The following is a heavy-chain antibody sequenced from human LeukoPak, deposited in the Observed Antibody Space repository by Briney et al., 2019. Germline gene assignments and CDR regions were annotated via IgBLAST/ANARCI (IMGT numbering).Heavy chain of an antibody. J-gene: IGHJ5*02. CDR3: ARGPYSSSSFFPRENWFDP. Sequence: SETLSLTCAVYGGSFSGYYWSWIRQPPGKGPEWIGEINHSGSTNYNPSLKSRVTISVDTSKNQFSLKLSSVTAADTAVYYCARGPYSSSSFFPRENWFDPWGQGTLVTVSS. CDR1: GGSFSGYY. CDR2: INHSGST. V-gene: IGHV4-34*01. D-gene: IGHD6-6*01.